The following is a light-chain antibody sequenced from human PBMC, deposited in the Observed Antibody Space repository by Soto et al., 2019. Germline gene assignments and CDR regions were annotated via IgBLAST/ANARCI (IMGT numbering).Light chain of an antibody. CDR1: SSNIGSNY. Sequence: QSVLTQPPSASGTPGQRVSISCSGRSSNIGSNYVYWYQQLPGTAPKLLMYTNNQRPSGVPDRFSGSKSGTSASLAIAGLQADDEADYYCQSYDPTLRTSLFGGGTKVTVL. V-gene: IGLV1-47*02. CDR2: TNN. CDR3: QSYDPTLRTSL. J-gene: IGLJ2*01.